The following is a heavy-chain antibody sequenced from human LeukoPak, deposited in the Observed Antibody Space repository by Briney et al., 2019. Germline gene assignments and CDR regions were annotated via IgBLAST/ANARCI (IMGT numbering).Heavy chain of an antibody. Sequence: SETLSLTCTVSGGSISTFYWNWIRQSPGKGLEWIGYISVGGANNYNPSLKSRVSISVDTSKNQFSLRLSSVTAADTALYYCARGFPLYSGTYSDTFDIWGRGTMVTVSS. CDR1: GGSISTFY. CDR2: ISVGGAN. CDR3: ARGFPLYSGTYSDTFDI. J-gene: IGHJ3*02. V-gene: IGHV4-59*01. D-gene: IGHD1-26*01.